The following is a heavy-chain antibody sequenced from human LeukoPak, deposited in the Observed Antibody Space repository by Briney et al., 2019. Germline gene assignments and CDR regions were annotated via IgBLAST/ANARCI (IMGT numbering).Heavy chain of an antibody. CDR2: IYHSGST. CDR1: GGSISSSNW. D-gene: IGHD2-2*01. Sequence: PSGTLSLTCAVSGGSISSSNWWSWVRQPPGKGLEWIGEIYHSGSTNYNPSLKSRVTISVDKSKNQFSLKLSSVTAADTAVYYCARAVPAVSLGYFDYWGQGTLVTVSS. CDR3: ARAVPAVSLGYFDY. V-gene: IGHV4-4*02. J-gene: IGHJ4*02.